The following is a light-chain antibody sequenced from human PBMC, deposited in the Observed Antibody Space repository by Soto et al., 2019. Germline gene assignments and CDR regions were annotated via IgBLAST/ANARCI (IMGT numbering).Light chain of an antibody. CDR3: QQYGSSPYT. CDR2: GAS. Sequence: EIVLTQSPGTLSLSPGERATLSCRASQSVSNSYLAWYQQKPGQAPRLLIYGASSRATGIPDRFSGSGSGTDCTLTIAGLEPEDCAVSYCQQYGSSPYTFGQGTELEIK. J-gene: IGKJ2*01. CDR1: QSVSNSY. V-gene: IGKV3-20*01.